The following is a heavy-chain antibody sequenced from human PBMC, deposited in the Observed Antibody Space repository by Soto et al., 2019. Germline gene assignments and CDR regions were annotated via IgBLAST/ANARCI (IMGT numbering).Heavy chain of an antibody. D-gene: IGHD3-3*01. CDR3: AGGFYDFWSGYITTGSWFDP. Sequence: QVQLVQSGAEVKKPGASVKVSCKASGYTFTSYDINWVRQATGQGLEWMGWMNPNSGNTGSAQKFQGRVTITTNTSISTAYMELRSLRSEDTAVYYCAGGFYDFWSGYITTGSWFDPWGQGALVTVSS. CDR2: MNPNSGNT. CDR1: GYTFTSYD. J-gene: IGHJ5*02. V-gene: IGHV1-8*01.